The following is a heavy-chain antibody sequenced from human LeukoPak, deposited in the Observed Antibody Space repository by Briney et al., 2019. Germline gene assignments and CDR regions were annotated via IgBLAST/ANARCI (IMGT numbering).Heavy chain of an antibody. Sequence: SETPSLTCTVSGGSISSYYWSWIRQPPGKGLEWIGYIYYSGSTNYNPSLKSRVTISVDTSKNQFSLKLSSVTAADTAVYYCARLPPGYCSGGSCYRWFDPWGQGTLVTVSS. CDR1: GGSISSYY. D-gene: IGHD2-15*01. CDR3: ARLPPGYCSGGSCYRWFDP. CDR2: IYYSGST. J-gene: IGHJ5*02. V-gene: IGHV4-59*08.